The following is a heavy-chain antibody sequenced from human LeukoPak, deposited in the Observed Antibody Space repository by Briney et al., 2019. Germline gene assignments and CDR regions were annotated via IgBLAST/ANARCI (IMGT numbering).Heavy chain of an antibody. CDR2: IYTSGST. CDR1: GGFLSSYT. CDR3: ARGVASTGIGWFDP. Sequence: PAETLSLTCTVSGGFLSSYTWRWIRQAAGKGLEWIGRIYTSGSTNYNPSLKSRVTMSVDTSKIQFSLNLSSVTAADTAVYYCARGVASTGIGWFDPWGQGTLVTVSS. V-gene: IGHV4-4*07. J-gene: IGHJ5*02. D-gene: IGHD6-13*01.